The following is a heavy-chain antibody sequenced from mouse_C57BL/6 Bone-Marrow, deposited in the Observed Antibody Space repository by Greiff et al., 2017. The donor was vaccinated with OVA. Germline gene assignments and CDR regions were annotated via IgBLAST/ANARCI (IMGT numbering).Heavy chain of an antibody. J-gene: IGHJ3*01. V-gene: IGHV1-80*01. CDR1: GYAFSSYW. CDR2: IYPGDGDT. CDR3: ASTVVATRFAY. D-gene: IGHD1-1*01. Sequence: VKLMESGAELVKPGASVKISCKASGYAFSSYWMNWVKQRPGKGLEWIGQIYPGDGDTNYNGKFKGKATLTADKSSSTAYMQLSSLTSEDSAVYFCASTVVATRFAYWGQGTLVTVSA.